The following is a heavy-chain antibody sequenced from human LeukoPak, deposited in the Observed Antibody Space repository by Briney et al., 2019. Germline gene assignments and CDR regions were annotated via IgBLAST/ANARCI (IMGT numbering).Heavy chain of an antibody. J-gene: IGHJ3*01. CDR2: IYSGGST. Sequence: GGSLRLSCAASGITFSYYWMHWVRQAPGKGLEWVSVIYSGGSTYYADSVKGRFTISRDNSKNTLYLQMNSLRAEDTAVYYCARGYVSPDAFDVWGQGTMVTVSS. CDR1: GITFSYYW. D-gene: IGHD3-16*01. CDR3: ARGYVSPDAFDV. V-gene: IGHV3-53*01.